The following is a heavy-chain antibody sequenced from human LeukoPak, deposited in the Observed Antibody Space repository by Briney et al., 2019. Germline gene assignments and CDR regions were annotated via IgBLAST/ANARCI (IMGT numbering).Heavy chain of an antibody. CDR2: ISGSGNGGSI. D-gene: IGHD7-27*01. CDR1: GFVFSIYT. Sequence: GGSLRLSCSASGFVFSIYTMYWVRQAPGKGPEYVSTISGSGNGGSIYHADSVKGRFTVSRDNSKNTLFLQMNSLRAEDTAVYYCAKDGGLWVSAHWGDSWGRGTLVTVSS. CDR3: AKDGGLWVSAHWGDS. V-gene: IGHV3-64*04. J-gene: IGHJ4*02.